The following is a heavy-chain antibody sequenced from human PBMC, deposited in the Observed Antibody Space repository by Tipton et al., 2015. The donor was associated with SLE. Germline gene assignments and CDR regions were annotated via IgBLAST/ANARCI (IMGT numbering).Heavy chain of an antibody. J-gene: IGHJ4*02. CDR2: VYPSGST. CDR1: GGSISDSNYC. CDR3: AREVDFWSGYFDY. V-gene: IGHV4-61*02. Sequence: TLSLTCTVSGGSISDSNYCWSWIRQPAGKGLEWIGRVYPSGSTSYNPSLSSRISISVGTSKNQFSLKLNSVTAPDTAVYYCAREVDFWSGYFDYWGQGALVTVSS. D-gene: IGHD3-3*01.